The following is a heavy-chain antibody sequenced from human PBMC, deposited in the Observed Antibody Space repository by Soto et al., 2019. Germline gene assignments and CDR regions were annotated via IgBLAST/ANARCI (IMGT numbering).Heavy chain of an antibody. D-gene: IGHD6-19*01. CDR1: GYTLTELS. Sequence: ASVKVSCKVSGYTLTELSMHWVRQAPGKGLEWMGGFDPEDGETIYARKFQGRVTMTEDTSTDTAYMELSSLRSEDTAVYYCATGGSGWYLFFDYWGQGTLVTVSS. V-gene: IGHV1-24*01. CDR2: FDPEDGET. CDR3: ATGGSGWYLFFDY. J-gene: IGHJ4*02.